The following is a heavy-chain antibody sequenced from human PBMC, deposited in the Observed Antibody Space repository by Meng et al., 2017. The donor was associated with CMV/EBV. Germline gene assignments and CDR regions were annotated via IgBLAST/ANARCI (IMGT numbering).Heavy chain of an antibody. Sequence: SVKVSCKASGGTFSSYTISWVRQAPGQGLEWMGRIIPILGIANYAQKFQGRVTITADKSTSTAYMELSSLRSEDTAVYYCARDGRYCSSTSCYVVGNYYYYYGMDVWGQGITVTVSS. D-gene: IGHD2-2*01. CDR3: ARDGRYCSSTSCYVVGNYYYYYGMDV. CDR2: IIPILGIA. J-gene: IGHJ6*02. CDR1: GGTFSSYT. V-gene: IGHV1-69*04.